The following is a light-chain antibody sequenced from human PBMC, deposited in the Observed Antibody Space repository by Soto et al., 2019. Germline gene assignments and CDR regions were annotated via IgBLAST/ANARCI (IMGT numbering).Light chain of an antibody. V-gene: IGKV1-9*01. Sequence: DIQLTQSPSFLSASVGDRVTITCRASQGISSYLAWYQQKPGKAPKLLIYAASTLQSGVPSRFSGSGSGTKFTLTTSSWQPEVFATYNCKQFNSYPRTFGQGTKVDIK. CDR1: QGISSY. J-gene: IGKJ1*01. CDR2: AAS. CDR3: KQFNSYPRT.